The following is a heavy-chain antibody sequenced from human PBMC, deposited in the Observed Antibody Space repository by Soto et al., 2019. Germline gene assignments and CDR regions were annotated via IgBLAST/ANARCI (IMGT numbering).Heavy chain of an antibody. J-gene: IGHJ6*02. CDR2: ISSSGSTI. V-gene: IGHV3-48*03. CDR3: ARRGSRYYYYGMDV. Sequence: GGSLRLSCAASGFTFSSYEMNWVRQAPGKGLEWVSYISSSGSTIYYADSVKGRFTISRDNAKNSLYLQMNSLRAEDTAVYYCARRGSRYYYYGMDVWGQGTTVTVSS. D-gene: IGHD6-6*01. CDR1: GFTFSSYE.